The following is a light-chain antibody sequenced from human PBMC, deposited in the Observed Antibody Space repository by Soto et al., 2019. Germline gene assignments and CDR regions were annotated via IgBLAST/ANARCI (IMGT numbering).Light chain of an antibody. CDR3: SSYTSSTLVV. CDR2: DVT. V-gene: IGLV2-14*03. J-gene: IGLJ2*01. CDR1: SSDFGGYNH. Sequence: QSALTQPASVSGSPGQSITISCTGTSSDFGGYNHVSWYQQHPGKAPKLMIYDVTDRPSGVSNRFSGSKSGNTASLTISGLQAEDEADYYFSSYTSSTLVVFGGGTKLTVL.